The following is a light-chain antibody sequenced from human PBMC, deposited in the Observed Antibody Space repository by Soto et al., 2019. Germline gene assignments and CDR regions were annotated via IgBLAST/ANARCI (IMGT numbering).Light chain of an antibody. J-gene: IGKJ4*01. Sequence: DIQMTQSPSTLSASVGDRVTITCRASQSISSWLAWYQQKPGKAPKLLIYDASSLESGVPSRFSGSGSGTEFTLTISSLQPDDFATYYCQQYNHYSGLTFGGGTKVDI. V-gene: IGKV1-5*01. CDR3: QQYNHYSGLT. CDR2: DAS. CDR1: QSISSW.